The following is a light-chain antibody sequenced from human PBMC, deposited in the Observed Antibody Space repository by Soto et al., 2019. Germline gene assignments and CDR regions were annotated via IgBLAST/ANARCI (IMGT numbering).Light chain of an antibody. J-gene: IGKJ2*01. CDR2: DAS. CDR1: QSIQTW. CDR3: QQYESYPYT. V-gene: IGKV1-5*01. Sequence: DIQMTQSPSTLSASVGDRVTISCRASQSIQTWLAWYQQRPGKAPNLLLFDASDLASGVSSRFSGSGSGAEFPLTISSLQADDFATYYCQQYESYPYTFGRGTRLEIK.